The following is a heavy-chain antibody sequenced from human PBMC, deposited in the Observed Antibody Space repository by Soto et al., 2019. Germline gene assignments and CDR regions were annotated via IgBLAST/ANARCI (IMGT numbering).Heavy chain of an antibody. Sequence: EMQLVESGRGFVQPGGSLRLSCAASGFTFSSYGMHWVRQAPGKGLVWVSRINSDGSITNYADSVKGRLTISRDNAKNTLYLQMNSLRAEDTAVYYCASGWNAHHWGQVTLVTVSS. D-gene: IGHD1-1*01. V-gene: IGHV3-74*01. CDR2: INSDGSIT. CDR3: ASGWNAHH. CDR1: GFTFSSYG. J-gene: IGHJ5*02.